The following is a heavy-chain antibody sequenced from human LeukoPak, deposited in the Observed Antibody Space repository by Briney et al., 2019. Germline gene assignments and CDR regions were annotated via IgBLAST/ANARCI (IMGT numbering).Heavy chain of an antibody. CDR2: IFHTGST. J-gene: IGHJ4*02. Sequence: SETLSLTCAVSGGSFTAYYWSWIRQSPGQGLEWIGEIFHTGSTIYNPSLESRVTISVDTSKSQFSLNLNSVTAADTAAYYCVGGHDHIWGMSDYWGRGTQVTVSS. CDR1: GGSFTAYY. V-gene: IGHV4-34*01. D-gene: IGHD3-16*01. CDR3: VGGHDHIWGMSDY.